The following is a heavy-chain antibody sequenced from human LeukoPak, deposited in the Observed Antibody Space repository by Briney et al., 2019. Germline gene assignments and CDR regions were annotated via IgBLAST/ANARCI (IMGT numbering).Heavy chain of an antibody. J-gene: IGHJ4*02. Sequence: SETLSLTCDVSGVSINTCCYYWTWIRQPPGKGLEWIGYKYYSGSTRYNSSLRSRLTISLDTSKNQFSLRLTSVTAADMAVYYCARGRSYGFDFDSWGPGTLVIVSS. CDR1: GVSINTCCYY. V-gene: IGHV4-61*01. D-gene: IGHD5-18*01. CDR3: ARGRSYGFDFDS. CDR2: KYYSGST.